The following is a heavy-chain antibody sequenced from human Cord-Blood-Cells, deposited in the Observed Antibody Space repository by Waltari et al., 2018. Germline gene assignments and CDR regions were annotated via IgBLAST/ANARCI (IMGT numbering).Heavy chain of an antibody. CDR1: GFTFRSSA. Sequence: QVQLVESGGGVVQPGRSLRLSCAASGFTFRSSAIHWVRQAPGKGLEWVAVISYDGSNKYYADSVKGRFTISRDNSKNTLYLQMNSLRAEDTAVYYCARDLGVVVAATPGALDYWGQGTLVTVSS. V-gene: IGHV3-30-3*01. D-gene: IGHD2-15*01. J-gene: IGHJ4*02. CDR3: ARDLGVVVAATPGALDY. CDR2: ISYDGSNK.